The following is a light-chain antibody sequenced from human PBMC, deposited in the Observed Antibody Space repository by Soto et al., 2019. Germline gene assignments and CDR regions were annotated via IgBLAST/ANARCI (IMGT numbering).Light chain of an antibody. CDR2: GAT. J-gene: IGKJ1*01. CDR1: HNIGSS. Sequence: IVMTQSPATLSVSPGESVALSCRASHNIGSSLAWYQQKPGQAPRLFFYGATTRATGIPARFSGRGSGTEFTLTIFSLQSEDFAVYYCQQYNTWPRTFGQGTKVDIK. CDR3: QQYNTWPRT. V-gene: IGKV3-15*01.